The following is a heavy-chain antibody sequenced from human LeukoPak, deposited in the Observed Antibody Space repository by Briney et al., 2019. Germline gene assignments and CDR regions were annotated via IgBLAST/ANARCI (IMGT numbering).Heavy chain of an antibody. Sequence: PSETLSLTCTVSGGSISSYYWSWIRQPPGKGLEWIGYIYYSGSTNYNPSLKSRVTVSVDTSKNQFSLKLSSVTAADTAVYYCARSGSYYELDAFDIWGQGTMVTVSS. CDR1: GGSISSYY. V-gene: IGHV4-59*01. J-gene: IGHJ3*02. D-gene: IGHD1-26*01. CDR3: ARSGSYYELDAFDI. CDR2: IYYSGST.